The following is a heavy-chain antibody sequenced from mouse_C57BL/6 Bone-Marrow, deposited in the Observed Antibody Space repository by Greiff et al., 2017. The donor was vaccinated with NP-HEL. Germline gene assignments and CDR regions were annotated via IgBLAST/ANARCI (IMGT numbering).Heavy chain of an antibody. CDR2: IHPNSGST. D-gene: IGHD1-1*01. J-gene: IGHJ2*01. CDR3: ARLYYYGSRGDYFDY. Sequence: VQLQPSGAELVKPGASVKLSCKASGYTFTSYWMHWVKQRPGQGLEWIGMIHPNSGSTNYNEKFKSKATLTVDKSSSTAYMQLSSLTSEDSAVYYCARLYYYGSRGDYFDYWGQGTTLTVSS. CDR1: GYTFTSYW. V-gene: IGHV1-64*01.